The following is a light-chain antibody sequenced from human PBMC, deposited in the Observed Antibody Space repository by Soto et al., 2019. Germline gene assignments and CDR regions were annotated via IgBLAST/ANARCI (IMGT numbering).Light chain of an antibody. J-gene: IGKJ1*01. V-gene: IGKV1-5*01. Sequence: DIQMTQSPSTLSASILDRVTITCRAGQSVGIRLAWYQQKPGKAPKVLIYDASSLESGVPSRFSGSGSGTEFTLTISSLQPDDFATYCCQQYYRYKSFGQGTKVDIK. CDR3: QQYYRYKS. CDR1: QSVGIR. CDR2: DAS.